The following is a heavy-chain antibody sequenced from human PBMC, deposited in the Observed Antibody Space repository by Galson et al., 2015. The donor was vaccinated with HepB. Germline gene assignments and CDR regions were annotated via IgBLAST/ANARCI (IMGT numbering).Heavy chain of an antibody. CDR2: ISAYNGNT. J-gene: IGHJ5*02. D-gene: IGHD3-22*01. CDR1: GYTFTSYG. CDR3: ARTQNDYDSRGYNWFDP. V-gene: IGHV1-18*01. Sequence: SVKVSCKASGYTFTSYGISWVRQAPGQGLEWMGWISAYNGNTNYAQKLQGRVTMTTDTSTSTAYMELRSLRSDDTAVYYCARTQNDYDSRGYNWFDPCGQGTLVTVSS.